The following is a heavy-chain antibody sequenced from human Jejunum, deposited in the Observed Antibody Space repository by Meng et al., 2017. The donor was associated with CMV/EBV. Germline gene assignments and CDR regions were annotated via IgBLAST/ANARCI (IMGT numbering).Heavy chain of an antibody. J-gene: IGHJ4*02. V-gene: IGHV1-69-2*01. CDR3: ATLPKVPHTELGFDS. D-gene: IGHD2-2*01. CDR2: VDPRTGEA. Sequence: SGYTVTDNHIHWVQQAHGKGLEWMGIVDPRTGEAISAEKFQGRVTITADTSTETTYMELRRLRSEDTAVDYCATLPKVPHTELGFDSWGQGTLVTVSS. CDR1: GYTVTDNH.